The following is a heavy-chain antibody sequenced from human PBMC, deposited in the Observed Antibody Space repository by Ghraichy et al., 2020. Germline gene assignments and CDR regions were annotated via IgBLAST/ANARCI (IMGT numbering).Heavy chain of an antibody. D-gene: IGHD1-26*01. CDR1: GFTFSSYG. V-gene: IGHV3-33*01. J-gene: IGHJ4*02. CDR2: IWYDGSNK. CDR3: ARNGGIGGSYYEDY. Sequence: GSLRLSCAASGFTFSSYGMHWVRQAPGKGLEWVAVIWYDGSNKYYADSVKGRFTISRDNSKNTLYLQMNSLRAEDTAVYYCARNGGIGGSYYEDYWGQGTLVTVSS.